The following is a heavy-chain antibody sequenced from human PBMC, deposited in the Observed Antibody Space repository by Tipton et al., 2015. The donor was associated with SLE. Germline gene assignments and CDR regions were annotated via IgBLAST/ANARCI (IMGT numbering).Heavy chain of an antibody. D-gene: IGHD5-18*01. Sequence: QSGAEVKKPGASVKVSCKASGYTFTVYYMHWVRQAPGQGLEWMGWINPNSGGTNYAQKFQGRVTMTRDTSISTAYMELSRLRSDDTAVYYCARENAAMTLYGMDVWGQGTTVTVAS. CDR1: GYTFTVYY. CDR3: ARENAAMTLYGMDV. V-gene: IGHV1-2*02. CDR2: INPNSGGT. J-gene: IGHJ6*02.